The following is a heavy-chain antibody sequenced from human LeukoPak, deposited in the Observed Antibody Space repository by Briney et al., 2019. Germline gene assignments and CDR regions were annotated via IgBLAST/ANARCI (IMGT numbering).Heavy chain of an antibody. D-gene: IGHD2-2*01. CDR2: IYPGDSRT. Sequence: GGSLKISCRGVAGGFISYWFGRWSQMPAQDRQGMRVIYPGDSRTRYNASFQGQVTISVDKSINTAYLQWVSLKASDTAIYYCACRELTSTWSYPWGQGTLVTVSS. V-gene: IGHV5-51*01. CDR1: AGGFISYW. CDR3: ACRELTSTWSYP. J-gene: IGHJ5*02.